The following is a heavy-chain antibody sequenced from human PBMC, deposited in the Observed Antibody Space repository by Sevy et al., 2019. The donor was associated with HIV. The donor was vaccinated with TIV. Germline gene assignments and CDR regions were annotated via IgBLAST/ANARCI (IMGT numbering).Heavy chain of an antibody. Sequence: GGSLRLSCAASGFTFSTYSMNWVRQAPGKGLEWVSSISSSSSYIYYADSVKGRFTISRDNAKNSLYLQMNSLRAEDTAVYYCARDRYYYDSSGRYDAFDIWGQGTMVTVSS. D-gene: IGHD3-22*01. V-gene: IGHV3-21*01. J-gene: IGHJ3*02. CDR1: GFTFSTYS. CDR3: ARDRYYYDSSGRYDAFDI. CDR2: ISSSSSYI.